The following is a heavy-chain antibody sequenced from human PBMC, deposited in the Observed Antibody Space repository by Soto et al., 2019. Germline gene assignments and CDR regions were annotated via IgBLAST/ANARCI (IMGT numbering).Heavy chain of an antibody. CDR1: GDSISNLDYF. D-gene: IGHD3-16*01. J-gene: IGHJ6*02. Sequence: ASETLSLTCSVSGDSISNLDYFWAWIRQPPGQALEYIGYIYKSATTYYNPSLKSRLTMSLDTSQNQFSLKLNSVTAADTAVYFCARVPSPFDFYYAMDVWGQGTTVTVSS. CDR3: ARVPSPFDFYYAMDV. CDR2: IYKSATT. V-gene: IGHV4-30-4*02.